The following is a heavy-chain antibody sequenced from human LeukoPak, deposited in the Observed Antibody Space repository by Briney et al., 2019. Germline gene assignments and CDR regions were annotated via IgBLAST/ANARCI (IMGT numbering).Heavy chain of an antibody. CDR3: ARGQGAFDI. CDR2: INHSGST. Sequence: WSWIXXXPXKGLEWIGEINHSGSTNYNPSLKSRVTISVDTSKNQFSLKLSSVTAADTAVYYCARGQGAFDIWGQGTMVTVSS. V-gene: IGHV4-34*01. J-gene: IGHJ3*02.